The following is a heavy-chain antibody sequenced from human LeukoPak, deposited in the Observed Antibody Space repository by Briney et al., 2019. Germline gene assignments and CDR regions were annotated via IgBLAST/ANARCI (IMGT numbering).Heavy chain of an antibody. CDR2: IKQDGSEK. CDR3: ARSGSGSYYSLDAFDI. V-gene: IGHV3-7*01. D-gene: IGHD1-26*01. CDR1: GFTFSSYW. J-gene: IGHJ3*02. Sequence: GGSLRLSCAASGFTFSSYWMSWVRQAPGKRLEWVANIKQDGSEKYYVDSVKGRFTISRDNAKNSLYLQMNSLRAEDTAVYYCARSGSGSYYSLDAFDIWGQGTMVTVSS.